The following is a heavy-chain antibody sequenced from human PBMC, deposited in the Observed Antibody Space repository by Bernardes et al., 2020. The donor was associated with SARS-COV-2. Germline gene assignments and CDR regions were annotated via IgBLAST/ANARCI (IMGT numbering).Heavy chain of an antibody. V-gene: IGHV1-58*02. CDR1: GFTFVSSA. D-gene: IGHD3-10*01. Sequence: SVKVSCKASGFTFVSSAMPWVRQTRGQRLEWIGWIVVGSGNINYAPEFQERVTITRDMSTSTVYMELGSLRIEDTAIYYCAANRQRFGEYFYYYGMDVWGQGTPVTV. J-gene: IGHJ6*02. CDR3: AANRQRFGEYFYYYGMDV. CDR2: IVVGSGNI.